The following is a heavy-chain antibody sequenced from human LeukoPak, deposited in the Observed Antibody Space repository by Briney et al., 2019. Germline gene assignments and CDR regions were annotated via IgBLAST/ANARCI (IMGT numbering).Heavy chain of an antibody. CDR3: TSWGDTTAEYFQR. CDR2: INPDGRDT. J-gene: IGHJ1*01. CDR1: GFTFNRCW. Sequence: GGSLSLSFVVSGFTFNRCWMNWVRQAPGKGLEWVAHINPDGRDTYYVDSVKGRFTISRDNAQNSMYLQMNSLRVEDTAVYYCTSWGDTTAEYFQRWGQGTLVTVSS. V-gene: IGHV3-7*01. D-gene: IGHD2-21*02.